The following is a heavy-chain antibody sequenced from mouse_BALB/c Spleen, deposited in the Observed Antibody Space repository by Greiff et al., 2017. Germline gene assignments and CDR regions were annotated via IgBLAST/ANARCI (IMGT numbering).Heavy chain of an antibody. Sequence: QVQLQQSGAELARPGASVKMSCKASGYTFTSYTMHWVKQRPGQGLEWIGYINPSSGYTNYNQKFKDKATLTADKSSSTAYMQLSSLTSEDSAVYYCARSHGAIGYPAWFAYWGQGTLVTVSA. J-gene: IGHJ3*01. CDR3: ARSHGAIGYPAWFAY. CDR1: GYTFTSYT. CDR2: INPSSGYT. V-gene: IGHV1-4*01. D-gene: IGHD2-2*01.